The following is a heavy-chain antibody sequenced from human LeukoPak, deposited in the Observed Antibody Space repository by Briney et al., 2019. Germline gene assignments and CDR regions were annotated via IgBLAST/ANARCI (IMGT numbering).Heavy chain of an antibody. CDR3: VRGGGWDAWFDP. V-gene: IGHV4-59*01. Sequence: SETLSLTCTVSGGSTSSYYWSWIRQPSGKGLEWIGYTHYSGSTNYNPSLKSRVTISVDTSKNQFSLKLRSVTAADTAVYYCVRGGGWDAWFDPWGQGTLVTVSS. J-gene: IGHJ5*02. D-gene: IGHD6-19*01. CDR1: GGSTSSYY. CDR2: THYSGST.